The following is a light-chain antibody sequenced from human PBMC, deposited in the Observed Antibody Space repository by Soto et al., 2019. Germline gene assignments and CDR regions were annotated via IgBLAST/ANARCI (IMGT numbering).Light chain of an antibody. CDR1: QSVLYSSNNKNY. V-gene: IGKV4-1*01. Sequence: DIVMTQSPDSLAVSLGERATINCKSSQSVLYSSNNKNYLAWYQQKPRQPPKLLIYWASTRESGVPDRFSGSGSGTDFTLTISSLQAADVAVYYCQQYYITPLAFGQGTKVEIK. CDR3: QQYYITPLA. CDR2: WAS. J-gene: IGKJ1*01.